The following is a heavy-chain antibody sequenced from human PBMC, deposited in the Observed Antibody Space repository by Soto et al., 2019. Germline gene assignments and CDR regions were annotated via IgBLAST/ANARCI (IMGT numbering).Heavy chain of an antibody. V-gene: IGHV1-2*02. J-gene: IGHJ4*02. CDR2: IYPATGDT. CDR3: ARGPSE. Sequence: QLVQSGAEMKSPGSSVKVSCKATGYIFIGSYLHWIRQAPGQGPEWMGSIYPATGDTDYAQTYQGRVILTGDTAIGTAYMELKWLTFDDTGMYYCARGPSEWGQGTLVTVSS. CDR1: GYIFIGSY.